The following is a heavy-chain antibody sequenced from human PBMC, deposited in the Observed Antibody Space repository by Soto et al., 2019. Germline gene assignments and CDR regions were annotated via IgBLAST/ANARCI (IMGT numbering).Heavy chain of an antibody. J-gene: IGHJ6*02. Sequence: QVQLVESGGGVVQPGRSLRLSCAASGFTFSSYGMHWVRQAPGKGLEWVAGISYDGSNKYYADSVKGRFTISRDNSKNTLYLQMNSLRAEDTAVYYCAKDLRDIVLVPAAIDYYYYGMDVWGQGTTVTVSS. CDR2: ISYDGSNK. CDR3: AKDLRDIVLVPAAIDYYYYGMDV. D-gene: IGHD2-2*01. V-gene: IGHV3-30*18. CDR1: GFTFSSYG.